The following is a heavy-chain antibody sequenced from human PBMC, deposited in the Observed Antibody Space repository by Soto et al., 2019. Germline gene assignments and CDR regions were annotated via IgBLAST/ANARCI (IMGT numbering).Heavy chain of an antibody. CDR3: ARGGVSTRTFDY. CDR2: IYPSDSDT. D-gene: IGHD3-3*01. J-gene: IGHJ4*02. Sequence: GESLKIACNGSGYNFAGYWIAWVRQMPGKGLELMGIIYPSDSDTRYRPSFQGQVTISADKSISSAYLQWSSLRASDTAMYYCARGGVSTRTFDYWGQGTPVTVSS. V-gene: IGHV5-51*01. CDR1: GYNFAGYW.